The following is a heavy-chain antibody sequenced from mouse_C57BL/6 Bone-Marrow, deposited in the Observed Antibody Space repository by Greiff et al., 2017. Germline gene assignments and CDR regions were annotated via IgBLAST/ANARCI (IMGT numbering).Heavy chain of an antibody. V-gene: IGHV1-64*01. D-gene: IGHD1-1*02. Sequence: QVQLQQPGAELVKPGASVKLSCKASGYTFTSYWMHWVKQRPGQGLAWIGMIHPNSGSTNYNEKFKSKATLTVDKSASTAYMQLSSLTSEYSAVYDCARGGGSSWFAYWGQGTLVTVSA. CDR1: GYTFTSYW. CDR2: IHPNSGST. J-gene: IGHJ3*01. CDR3: ARGGGSSWFAY.